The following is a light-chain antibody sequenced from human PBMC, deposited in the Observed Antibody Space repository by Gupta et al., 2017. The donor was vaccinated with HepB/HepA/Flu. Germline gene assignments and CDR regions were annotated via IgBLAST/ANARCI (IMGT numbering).Light chain of an antibody. CDR1: VGGYKF. CDR3: ISYTNTFYV. J-gene: IGLJ1*01. Sequence: QSALTQPASVSGSPGQSVTVGGYKFVSWFQQHPGKAPKLLIYDVTTRSSGVSDRFSGSKSGNTASLTISGLQPEDEADYYCISYTNTFYVFGPGTKVTVL. V-gene: IGLV2-14*03. CDR2: DVT.